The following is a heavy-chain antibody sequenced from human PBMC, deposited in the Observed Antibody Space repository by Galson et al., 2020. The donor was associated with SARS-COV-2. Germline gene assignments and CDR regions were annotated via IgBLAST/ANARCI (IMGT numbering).Heavy chain of an antibody. CDR1: GFSLSTSGVG. V-gene: IGHV2-5*02. CDR2: IYWDDDK. Sequence: KMSGPTLVKPTQTLTPTCTFSGFSLSTSGVGVGWIRQPPGKALEWLALIYWDDDKRYSPSLKSRLTITKDTSKNQVVLTMTNMDPVDTATYYCAHNTRYFDWLLYPGETSNWFDPWGQGTLVTVSS. J-gene: IGHJ5*02. D-gene: IGHD3-9*01. CDR3: AHNTRYFDWLLYPGETSNWFDP.